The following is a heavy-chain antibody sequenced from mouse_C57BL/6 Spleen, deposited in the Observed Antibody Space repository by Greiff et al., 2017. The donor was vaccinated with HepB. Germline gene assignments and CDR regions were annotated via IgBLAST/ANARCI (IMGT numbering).Heavy chain of an antibody. Sequence: EVKLVESGGGLVKPGGSLKLSCAASGFTFSDYGLHWVRQAPEKGLEWVAYISSGSSTIYYADTVKGRFTISRDNAKTTLFLQMTSLRSEDTAMYYCASSNYGYAMDYWGQGTSVTVSS. CDR2: ISSGSSTI. CDR3: ASSNYGYAMDY. CDR1: GFTFSDYG. D-gene: IGHD2-5*01. J-gene: IGHJ4*01. V-gene: IGHV5-17*01.